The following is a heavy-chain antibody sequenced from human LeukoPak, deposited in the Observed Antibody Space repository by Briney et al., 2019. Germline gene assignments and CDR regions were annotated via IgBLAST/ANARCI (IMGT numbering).Heavy chain of an antibody. J-gene: IGHJ4*02. Sequence: GGSLRLSCAASGFTFSSYEMNWVRQAPGKGLEWVSYISSSGSTIYYADSVKGRFTISRDNAKYSLYLQMNSLRAEDTAVYYCARSRCSGGSCYGLDYWGLGTLVTVSS. CDR3: ARSRCSGGSCYGLDY. CDR2: ISSSGSTI. D-gene: IGHD2-15*01. V-gene: IGHV3-48*03. CDR1: GFTFSSYE.